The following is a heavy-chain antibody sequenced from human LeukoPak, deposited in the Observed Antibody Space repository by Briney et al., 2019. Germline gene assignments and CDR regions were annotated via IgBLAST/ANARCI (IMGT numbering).Heavy chain of an antibody. V-gene: IGHV1-2*02. CDR3: ARGASTMVRGIIQRADN. D-gene: IGHD3-10*01. Sequence: ASVKVSCEASGYTFTGYYMHWVRQAPGQGLEWMGWINPNSGGTNYAQKFQGRVTMTRDTSISTAYMELSRLRSDDTAVYYCARGASTMVRGIIQRADNWGQGTLVTVSS. J-gene: IGHJ4*02. CDR2: INPNSGGT. CDR1: GYTFTGYY.